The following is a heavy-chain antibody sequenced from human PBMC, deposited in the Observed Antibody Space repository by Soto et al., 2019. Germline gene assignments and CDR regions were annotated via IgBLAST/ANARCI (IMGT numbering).Heavy chain of an antibody. V-gene: IGHV3-53*04. CDR1: GFTVSSNY. CDR3: ARDNTKGPNYFDY. D-gene: IGHD3-3*01. CDR2: IYSGGST. Sequence: EVQLVESGGGLVQPGGSLRLSCAASGFTVSSNYMNWVRQAPGKGLEWVAVIYSGGSTYYADSVKGRFNISRHNYKNTLYLTMISLRTKDTDVYYCARDNTKGPNYFDYWGQGTLVTVSS. J-gene: IGHJ4*02.